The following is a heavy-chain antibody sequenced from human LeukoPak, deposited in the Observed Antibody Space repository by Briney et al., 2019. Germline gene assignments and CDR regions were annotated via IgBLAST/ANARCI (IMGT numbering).Heavy chain of an antibody. V-gene: IGHV4-59*01. CDR3: ATHRSNDYGDPDDAFDI. Sequence: SETLSLTCTVSGGSISSYYWSWIRQPPGKGLEWIGYIYYSGSTNYNPSLKSRVTISVDTSKNQFSLKLSSVTAADTAVYYCATHRSNDYGDPDDAFDIWGQGTVVTVSS. D-gene: IGHD4-17*01. J-gene: IGHJ3*02. CDR1: GGSISSYY. CDR2: IYYSGST.